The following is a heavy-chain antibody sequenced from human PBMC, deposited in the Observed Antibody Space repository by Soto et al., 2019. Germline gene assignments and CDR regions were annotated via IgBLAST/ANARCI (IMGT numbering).Heavy chain of an antibody. J-gene: IGHJ4*02. CDR3: ARADGSGSYYLNY. D-gene: IGHD3-10*01. CDR2: IYYSGST. Sequence: PSDTLSLTCTVSGGSISIYYWSWIRQPPGKGLEWIGYIYYSGSTNYNPSLKSRVTISGDTSKNQFSLKLSSVTAADTAVYYCARADGSGSYYLNYWGQGTLVTVSS. V-gene: IGHV4-59*01. CDR1: GGSISIYY.